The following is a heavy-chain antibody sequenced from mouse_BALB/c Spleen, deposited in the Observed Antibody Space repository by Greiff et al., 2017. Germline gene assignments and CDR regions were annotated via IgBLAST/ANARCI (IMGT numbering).Heavy chain of an antibody. D-gene: IGHD1-2*01. CDR2: ISSGSSTI. CDR1: GFTFSSFG. J-gene: IGHJ4*01. CDR3: ARGGLLTTATSYYAMDY. V-gene: IGHV5-17*02. Sequence: EVKLVESGGGLVQPGGSRKLSCAASGFTFSSFGMHWVRQAPEKGLEWVAYISSGSSTIYYADTVKGRFTISRDNPKNTLFLQMTSLRSEDTAMYYCARGGLLTTATSYYAMDYWGQGTSVTVSS.